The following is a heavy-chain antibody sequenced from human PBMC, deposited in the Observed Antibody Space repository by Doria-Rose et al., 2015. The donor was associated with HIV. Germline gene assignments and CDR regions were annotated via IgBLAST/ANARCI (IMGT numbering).Heavy chain of an antibody. D-gene: IGHD2-15*01. CDR2: VSYDGNNK. Sequence: SSYAMHWVRQAPGKGLEWLALVSYDGNNKYYADSVKGRFTISRDNSKNTLYLQMNSLRPEDTAVYYCARDRDCSGYDYVDVWGKGTTVTVSS. V-gene: IGHV3-30-3*01. J-gene: IGHJ6*03. CDR3: ARDRDCSGYDYVDV. CDR1: SSYA.